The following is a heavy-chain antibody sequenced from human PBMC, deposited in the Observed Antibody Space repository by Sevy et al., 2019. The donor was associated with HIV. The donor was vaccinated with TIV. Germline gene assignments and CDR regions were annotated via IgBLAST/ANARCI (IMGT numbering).Heavy chain of an antibody. CDR2: ISTYSGET. J-gene: IGHJ4*02. CDR3: ARDSDGTGHYYADFFDY. V-gene: IGHV1-18*01. Sequence: ASVKVSCKASGYTFTTYLIGWVRHAPGQGLEWMGWISTYSGETRDAQKFQGRATMTTDTSTSTAYLDLRSLRSDDTALYYCARDSDGTGHYYADFFDYWGQGTLVTVSS. D-gene: IGHD3-22*01. CDR1: GYTFTTYL.